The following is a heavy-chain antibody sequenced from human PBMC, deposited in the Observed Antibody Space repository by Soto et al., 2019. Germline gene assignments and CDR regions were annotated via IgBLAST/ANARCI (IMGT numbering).Heavy chain of an antibody. CDR2: ISAYNGNT. Sequence: ASVKVSCKASGYTFTSYGISWVRQAPGQGLEWMGRISAYNGNTNYAQKNQGRVTMTRDTSTSTAYMELSSLRSEDTAVYYCARDREVGRGARIAARPGFDPWGQGTLVTVSS. J-gene: IGHJ5*02. CDR1: GYTFTSYG. CDR3: ARDREVGRGARIAARPGFDP. V-gene: IGHV1-18*01. D-gene: IGHD6-6*01.